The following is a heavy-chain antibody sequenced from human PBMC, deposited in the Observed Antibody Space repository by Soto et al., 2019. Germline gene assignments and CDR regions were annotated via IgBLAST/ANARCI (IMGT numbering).Heavy chain of an antibody. CDR2: ISCSGGST. Sequence: PGGSLRLSCAASGFTFSSYAMSWVRQAPGKGLEWVSAISCSGGSTYYADSVKGRLTISRDNSKNTLYLQMNSLRAEDTAVYYCGKSPCNCPDGLDVWGQGTLVTVSS. D-gene: IGHD1-20*01. CDR1: GFTFSSYA. V-gene: IGHV3-23*01. J-gene: IGHJ4*03. CDR3: GKSPCNCPDGLDV.